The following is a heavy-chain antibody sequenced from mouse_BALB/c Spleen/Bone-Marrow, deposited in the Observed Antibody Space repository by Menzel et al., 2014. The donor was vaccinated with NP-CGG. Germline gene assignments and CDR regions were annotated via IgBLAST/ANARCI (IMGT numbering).Heavy chain of an antibody. D-gene: IGHD1-1*01. J-gene: IGHJ2*01. Sequence: VQLQQSAAELARPGASVKMSCKASGYTFTSYTIQWVKQRPGQGLEWIGYINPTRGYTDYNQKFKDKTTLTADKSSSTAYMQLSSLTSEDSAVYYCAREETYYAFFDYWGQGTTLTVSS. CDR2: INPTRGYT. CDR1: GYTFTSYT. V-gene: IGHV1-4*02. CDR3: AREETYYAFFDY.